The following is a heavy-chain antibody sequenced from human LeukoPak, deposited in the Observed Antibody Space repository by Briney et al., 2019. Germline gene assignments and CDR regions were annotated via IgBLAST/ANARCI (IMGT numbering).Heavy chain of an antibody. D-gene: IGHD5-24*01. Sequence: PGGSLRLSCAASGFTFSSYSMNWVRQAPGKGLEWVSSISSSSSYIYYADSVKGRFTISRDNAKSSLYLQMNSQRAEDTAVYYCARDERWLQSWIDYWGQGTLVTVSS. CDR3: ARDERWLQSWIDY. CDR1: GFTFSSYS. V-gene: IGHV3-21*01. CDR2: ISSSSSYI. J-gene: IGHJ4*02.